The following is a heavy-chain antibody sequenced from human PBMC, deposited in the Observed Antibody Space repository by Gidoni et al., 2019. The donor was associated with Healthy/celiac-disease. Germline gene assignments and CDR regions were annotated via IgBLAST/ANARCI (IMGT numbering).Heavy chain of an antibody. D-gene: IGHD3-10*01. J-gene: IGHJ4*02. CDR1: GFTVRSNY. V-gene: IGHV3-66*01. CDR3: ARARGTMVRGVITARLLDY. CDR2: IYSGGST. Sequence: EVQLVESGGGLVQPGGSLRLSCAASGFTVRSNYRSWVRQAPGKGLGWVAVIYSGGSTYYADSVKGRFTISRDNSKNTLYLQMNSLRAEDTAVYYCARARGTMVRGVITARLLDYWGQGTLVTVSS.